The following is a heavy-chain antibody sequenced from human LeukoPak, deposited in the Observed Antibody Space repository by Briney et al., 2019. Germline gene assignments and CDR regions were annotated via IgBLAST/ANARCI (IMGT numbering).Heavy chain of an antibody. CDR2: INSDGSST. V-gene: IGHV3-74*01. D-gene: IGHD1-26*01. J-gene: IGHJ4*02. CDR1: GFTFSSYW. Sequence: GGSLRLSCGASGFTFSSYWIHWVRHAPGKGVVWVSRINSDGSSTSYADSVKGRFTISRDNAKNTLYLQMDSLRAEDTAVYFCARTEYSGSYFDNWGQGTLVTVSS. CDR3: ARTEYSGSYFDN.